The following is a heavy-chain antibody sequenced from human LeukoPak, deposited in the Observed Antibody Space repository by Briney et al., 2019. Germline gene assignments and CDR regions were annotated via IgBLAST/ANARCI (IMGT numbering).Heavy chain of an antibody. CDR2: INHSGST. V-gene: IGHV4-34*01. Sequence: PSETLSLTCAVYGGSSSGYYWSWIRQPPGKGLEWIGEINHSGSTNYNPSLKSRVTISVDTSKNQFSLKLSSVTAADTAVYYCARGLNDFWSGYYYIWFDPWGQGALVTVSS. J-gene: IGHJ5*02. CDR1: GGSSSGYY. D-gene: IGHD3-3*01. CDR3: ARGLNDFWSGYYYIWFDP.